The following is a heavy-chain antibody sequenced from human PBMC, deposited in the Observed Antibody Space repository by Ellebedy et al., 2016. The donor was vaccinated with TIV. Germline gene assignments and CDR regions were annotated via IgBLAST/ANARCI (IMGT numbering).Heavy chain of an antibody. CDR3: ATDGSYGDYRSPTHAFEF. Sequence: GGSLRLSCAAPGFTFSSYWMSWVRQAPGKGLEWVANINQDGSETYHVDSLKGRFTIPRDNAKNSLFLQMNSLGADDTAVYYCATDGSYGDYRSPTHAFEFWGQGTLVTVSS. CDR2: INQDGSET. J-gene: IGHJ3*01. D-gene: IGHD4-17*01. V-gene: IGHV3-7*01. CDR1: GFTFSSYW.